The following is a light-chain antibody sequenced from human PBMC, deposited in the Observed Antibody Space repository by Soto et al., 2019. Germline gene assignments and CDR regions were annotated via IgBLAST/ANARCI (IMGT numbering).Light chain of an antibody. V-gene: IGKV3-15*01. CDR3: QQYHNWPPIT. CDR1: QSILSN. Sequence: EIVMTQSPATLSVSPGERATLSCRASQSILSNLAWYQHKPGQPPRLLIYGASTRATGIPARFSGSGSGTEFTLTISNLQSEDFAVYFCQQYHNWPPITFGQGTRLEIK. J-gene: IGKJ5*01. CDR2: GAS.